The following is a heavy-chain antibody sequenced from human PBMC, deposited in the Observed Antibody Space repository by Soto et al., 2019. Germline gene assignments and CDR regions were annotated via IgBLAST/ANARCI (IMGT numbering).Heavy chain of an antibody. D-gene: IGHD3-9*01. CDR2: IDPSDSYI. CDR1: GYTFSGHW. Sequence: GESLKISCKTSGYTFSGHWISWVRQVPGRGLQWMGNIDPSDSYINYNPAFQGQVTISADKSFSTAYLQWSSLKASDTAIYFCARLELTGLDNWGQGTPVTVSS. V-gene: IGHV5-10-1*04. CDR3: ARLELTGLDN. J-gene: IGHJ4*02.